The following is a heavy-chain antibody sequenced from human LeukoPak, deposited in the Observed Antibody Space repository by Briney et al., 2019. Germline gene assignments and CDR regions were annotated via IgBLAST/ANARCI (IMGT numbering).Heavy chain of an antibody. Sequence: ASMKVSCKASGYVFTSFYIHWVRQAPGQGLEWMGVINPSGGSTTYAQKFQGRVTMTRDTSTSTVYMELSSLRSEDTAVYYCARTNLYYFEYWGQGTLVTVSS. V-gene: IGHV1-46*01. J-gene: IGHJ4*02. CDR2: INPSGGST. CDR3: ARTNLYYFEY. CDR1: GYVFTSFY.